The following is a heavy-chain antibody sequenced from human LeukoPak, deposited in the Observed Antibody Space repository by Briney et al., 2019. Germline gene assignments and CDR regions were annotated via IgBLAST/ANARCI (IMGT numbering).Heavy chain of an antibody. D-gene: IGHD3-10*01. J-gene: IGHJ4*02. CDR2: INPNSGGT. CDR3: ARGSESFISGY. V-gene: IGHV1-2*02. Sequence: ASVKVSCKASGYTFTSYDINWVRQATGQGLEWMGWINPNSGGTNYAQKFQGRVTMTRDTSISTAYMELSRLRSDDTAVYYCARGSESFISGYWGQGTLVTVSS. CDR1: GYTFTSYD.